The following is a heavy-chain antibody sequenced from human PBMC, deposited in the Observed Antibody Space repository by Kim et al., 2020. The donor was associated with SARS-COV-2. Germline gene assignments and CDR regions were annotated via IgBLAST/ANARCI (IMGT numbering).Heavy chain of an antibody. CDR2: ISYDGSNK. CDR1: GFTFSSYG. J-gene: IGHJ4*02. D-gene: IGHD3-3*01. Sequence: GGSLRLSCAASGFTFSSYGMHWVRQAPGKGLEWVAVISYDGSNKYYADSVKGRFTISRDNSKNTLYLQMNSLRAEDTAVYYCAKDNLDFWSGYYNYFDYWGQGTLVTVSS. V-gene: IGHV3-30*18. CDR3: AKDNLDFWSGYYNYFDY.